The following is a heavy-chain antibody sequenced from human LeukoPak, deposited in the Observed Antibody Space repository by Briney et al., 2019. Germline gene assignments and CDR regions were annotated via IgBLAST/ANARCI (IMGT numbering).Heavy chain of an antibody. Sequence: GESLQISCQGAGYNFTSYWLGWARQLPGKGLEWMGIIYPGDSDTRYSPSFQGQVTISADKSISTAYLQWSSLKASDTAMYYCARLGITMSDFDYWGQGTLVTVSS. CDR1: GYNFTSYW. CDR3: ARLGITMSDFDY. D-gene: IGHD3-10*02. J-gene: IGHJ4*02. V-gene: IGHV5-51*01. CDR2: IYPGDSDT.